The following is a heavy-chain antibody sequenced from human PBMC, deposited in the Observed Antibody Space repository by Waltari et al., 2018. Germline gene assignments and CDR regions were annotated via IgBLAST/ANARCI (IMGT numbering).Heavy chain of an antibody. Sequence: QVQLVQSGAEVKKSGASVKVSCKASGYTFTDFFIHWVRQAPGQGLEWMGRTNPNRGDTSYAQGFQGRGTMTGDTSITTAYMELTGLRSDDTAIYYCARSGGGTTTFGVAEWGQGSLVTVSS. J-gene: IGHJ4*02. V-gene: IGHV1-2*06. CDR1: GYTFTDFF. CDR3: ARSGGGTTTFGVAE. D-gene: IGHD3-3*01. CDR2: TNPNRGDT.